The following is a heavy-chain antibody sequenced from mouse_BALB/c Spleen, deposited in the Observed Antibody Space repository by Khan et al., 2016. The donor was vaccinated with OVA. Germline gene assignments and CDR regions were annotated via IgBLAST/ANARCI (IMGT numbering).Heavy chain of an antibody. CDR3: ARELRLGRFTY. CDR1: GFSLTGYG. CDR2: IWSDGST. V-gene: IGHV2-6-7*01. Sequence: QVQLKELGPGLVEPSQSLSITCTVFGFSLTGYGVNWVRQPPDKDLEWLGMIWSDGSTDYNSALKSRQSINKDNSKSQVFLKMNSLQTDDTARYFCARELRLGRFTYGGQGTLVTVST. D-gene: IGHD1-1*01. J-gene: IGHJ3*01.